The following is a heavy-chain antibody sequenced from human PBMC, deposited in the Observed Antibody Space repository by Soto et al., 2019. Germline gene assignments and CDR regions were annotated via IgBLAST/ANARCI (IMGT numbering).Heavy chain of an antibody. D-gene: IGHD6-6*01. V-gene: IGHV4-31*03. CDR3: ARGSSIAGLYYGMDV. Sequence: SETLSLTCTVSGGTISSDGYYWSWIRQHPGKGLEWIGYIYHSGITYYNPSLKSRVTISLDTSKNQFSLKLSSVTAADTAVYYCARGSSIAGLYYGMDVWGQGTTVTVSS. CDR2: IYHSGIT. CDR1: GGTISSDGYY. J-gene: IGHJ6*02.